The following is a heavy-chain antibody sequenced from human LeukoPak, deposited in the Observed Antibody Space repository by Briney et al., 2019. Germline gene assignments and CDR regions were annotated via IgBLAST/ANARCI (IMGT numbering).Heavy chain of an antibody. D-gene: IGHD3-3*01. CDR3: AKDLSKGLLYRRGMYYFDY. CDR1: GFTFSSYE. J-gene: IGHJ4*02. V-gene: IGHV3-48*03. Sequence: GGSLRLSCAASGFTFSSYEMNWVRQAPGKGLEWVSYISSSGSTIYYADSVKGRFTISRDNAKNSLYLQMNSLRAEDTAVYYCAKDLSKGLLYRRGMYYFDYWGQGTLVTVSS. CDR2: ISSSGSTI.